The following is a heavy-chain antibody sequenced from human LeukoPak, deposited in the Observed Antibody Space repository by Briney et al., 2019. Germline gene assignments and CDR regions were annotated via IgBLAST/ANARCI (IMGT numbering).Heavy chain of an antibody. CDR1: GGSITSYY. CDR2: IHYSGST. Sequence: SETLSLTCSVSGGSITSYYWSWIRQPPGKGLEWIGNIHYSGSTNYNPSLKSRVTISVGTSKNQVSLKVTSVTAADTAVYYCGRVPSAGSGTYYIDSWGQGTLVTVSS. J-gene: IGHJ4*02. V-gene: IGHV4-59*01. CDR3: GRVPSAGSGTYYIDS. D-gene: IGHD3-10*01.